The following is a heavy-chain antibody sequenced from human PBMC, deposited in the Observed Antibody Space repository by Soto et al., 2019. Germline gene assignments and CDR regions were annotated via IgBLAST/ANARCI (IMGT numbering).Heavy chain of an antibody. D-gene: IGHD3-10*01. CDR1: GGTFSSYA. J-gene: IGHJ6*02. V-gene: IGHV1-69*13. Sequence: ASVKVSCKASGGTFSSYAISWVRQAPGQGLEWMGGIIPIFGTANYAQKFQGRVTITADESTSTAYMELSSLRSEDTAVYYCARGRLLWFGELLSPPLDGMDVWGQGTTVTVSS. CDR2: IIPIFGTA. CDR3: ARGRLLWFGELLSPPLDGMDV.